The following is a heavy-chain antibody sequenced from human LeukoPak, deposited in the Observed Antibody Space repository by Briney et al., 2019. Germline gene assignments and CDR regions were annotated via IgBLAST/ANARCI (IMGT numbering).Heavy chain of an antibody. CDR3: ARARKYYYDSSGTYYYYYYGMDV. J-gene: IGHJ6*02. CDR2: IIPILGIA. Sequence: ASVKVSCKASGGTFSSYAISWARQAPGHGLEWMGRIIPILGIANYAQKFQGRVTITADKSTSTAYMELSSLRSEDTAVYYCARARKYYYDSSGTYYYYYYGMDVWGQGTTVTVSS. V-gene: IGHV1-69*04. CDR1: GGTFSSYA. D-gene: IGHD3-22*01.